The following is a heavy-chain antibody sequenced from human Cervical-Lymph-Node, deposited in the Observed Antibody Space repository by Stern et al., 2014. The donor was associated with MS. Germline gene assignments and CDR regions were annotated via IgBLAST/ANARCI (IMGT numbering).Heavy chain of an antibody. J-gene: IGHJ4*02. Sequence: VQLVESGAEVKKPGASVKVSCKASGYTFTSYYMHWVRQAPGQGLEWMGIINPSGGSTSYAQKFQGRVTMTRDTSTSTAYMELSSLRSEDTAVYYCARVDTAIVFFDYWGQGTLVTVSS. CDR2: INPSGGST. CDR1: GYTFTSYY. CDR3: ARVDTAIVFFDY. D-gene: IGHD5-18*01. V-gene: IGHV1-46*03.